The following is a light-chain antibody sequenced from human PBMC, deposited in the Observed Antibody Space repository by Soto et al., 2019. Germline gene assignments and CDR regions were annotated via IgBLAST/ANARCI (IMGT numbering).Light chain of an antibody. CDR1: QSISRW. Sequence: DIRMTKSAATLPASVGDRVTITCRASQSISRWLAWYQQKPGKAPKLLIHDATSLESGVPSRFSGSGSGTEFTLTISSLQPDDFATYYCQQYSSYWTFDQGTNVDI. CDR2: DAT. V-gene: IGKV1-5*01. CDR3: QQYSSYWT. J-gene: IGKJ1*01.